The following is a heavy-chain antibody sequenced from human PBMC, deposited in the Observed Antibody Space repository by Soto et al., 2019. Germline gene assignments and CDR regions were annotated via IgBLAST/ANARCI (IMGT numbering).Heavy chain of an antibody. V-gene: IGHV3-30*18. CDR1: GFTFSSYG. CDR2: ISYDGSNK. J-gene: IGHJ4*02. D-gene: IGHD2-15*01. CDR3: AKVSEDIVVVVAASSDYYFDY. Sequence: QVQLVESGGGVVQPGRSLRLSCAASGFTFSSYGMHWVRQAPGKGLEWVAVISYDGSNKYYADSVKGRFTISRDNSKNTRELQMNSLRAEDTAVYYCAKVSEDIVVVVAASSDYYFDYWGQGTLVTVSS.